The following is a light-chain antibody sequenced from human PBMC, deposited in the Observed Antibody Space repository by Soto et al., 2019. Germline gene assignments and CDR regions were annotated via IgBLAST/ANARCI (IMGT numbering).Light chain of an antibody. Sequence: QSALTQPRSVSGSPGQSVTISCTGTSSDVGGYNYVSWYQQYPGKVPKRMLYDVSKRPSGVPDRFSGAKSGNAASLTISGLRAEDEADYYCCSYAGSYIYVFGSGTPLTVL. V-gene: IGLV2-11*01. CDR2: DVS. J-gene: IGLJ7*01. CDR3: CSYAGSYIYV. CDR1: SSDVGGYNY.